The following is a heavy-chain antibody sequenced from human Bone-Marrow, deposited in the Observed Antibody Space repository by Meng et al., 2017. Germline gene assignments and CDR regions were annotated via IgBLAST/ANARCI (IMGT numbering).Heavy chain of an antibody. J-gene: IGHJ1*01. D-gene: IGHD3-22*01. CDR1: GFTFSSYW. V-gene: IGHV3-7*03. CDR3: AKGSGYFPEYFQH. CDR2: IKQDGSEK. Sequence: GESLKISCAASGFTFSSYWMSWVRQAPGKGLEWVANIKQDGSEKYYVDSVKGRFTISRDNAKNSLYLQMNSLRAEDTALYYCAKGSGYFPEYFQHWGQGTLVTVSS.